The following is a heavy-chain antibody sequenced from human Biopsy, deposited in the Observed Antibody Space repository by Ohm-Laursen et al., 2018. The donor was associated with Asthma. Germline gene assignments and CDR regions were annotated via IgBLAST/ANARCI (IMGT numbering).Heavy chain of an antibody. D-gene: IGHD2-2*01. J-gene: IGHJ4*02. Sequence: GASVKVSCKSLLGTFNTYVIGWALQAPGQGLEWMGGINSVFGTTTYPQKFQDRVTITADDSTSTVYMELSSLRSEDTAVYYCARKAGSCISRTCYSLDFWGQGTLVTVSS. CDR3: ARKAGSCISRTCYSLDF. V-gene: IGHV1-69*13. CDR1: LGTFNTYV. CDR2: INSVFGTT.